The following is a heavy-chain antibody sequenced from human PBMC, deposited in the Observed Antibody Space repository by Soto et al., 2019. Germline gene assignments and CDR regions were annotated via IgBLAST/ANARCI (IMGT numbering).Heavy chain of an antibody. V-gene: IGHV4-4*07. Sequence: QVQLQESGPGLVKPSETLSLTCVVSGGSISGYYWSWFRQPAGKRLEWIGRVDTSGSTRYNPSLNSRVTMSVDTSKKQFFLKLTSVTAADTAVYYCAIKTAGGSYRGFDYWGQGTLVTVSS. J-gene: IGHJ4*02. CDR1: GGSISGYY. CDR3: AIKTAGGSYRGFDY. CDR2: VDTSGST. D-gene: IGHD1-26*01.